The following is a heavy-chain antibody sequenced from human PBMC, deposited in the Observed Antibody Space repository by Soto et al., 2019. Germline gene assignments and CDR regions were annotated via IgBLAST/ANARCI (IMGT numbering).Heavy chain of an antibody. CDR1: GYTFSSYA. CDR2: INAGTGNT. Sequence: ASVKVSCKASGYTFSSYAMHWVRQAPGQRLEWMGWINAGTGNTKYSRKFQGRVTITRDTSATTAYMELSSQRSEDTAVYFCARDRCSDGICYTGHLDYWGQGTLVTVSS. CDR3: ARDRCSDGICYTGHLDY. V-gene: IGHV1-3*01. J-gene: IGHJ4*02. D-gene: IGHD2-8*01.